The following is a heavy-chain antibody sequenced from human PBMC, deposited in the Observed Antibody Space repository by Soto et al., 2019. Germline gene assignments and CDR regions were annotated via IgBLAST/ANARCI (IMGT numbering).Heavy chain of an antibody. Sequence: SETLSLTCAVYGGSLSEYGWGWIRQSPDKGLEWIGEVDHNGSPSYSPSFKSRVTISLDTSKNQFSLRLYSVTAADTAMCYCANVSDSWSRGTPVTVSS. V-gene: IGHV4-34*01. J-gene: IGHJ4*02. CDR3: ANVSDS. CDR2: VDHNGSP. CDR1: GGSLSEYG.